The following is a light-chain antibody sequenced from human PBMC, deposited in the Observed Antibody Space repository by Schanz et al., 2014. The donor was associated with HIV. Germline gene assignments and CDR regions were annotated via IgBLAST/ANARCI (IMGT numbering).Light chain of an antibody. CDR3: QRYYSAPPT. CDR2: ATS. CDR1: QRLSSSY. J-gene: IGKJ4*01. Sequence: EIVLTQSPGSLSLSPGGRATLSCGASQRLSSSYLAWYQQKRDQPPRLVIYATSTRAAGIPDRFSGTGSGTDFTLTISSLEPEDFATYYGQRYYSAPPTFGGGTKVDMK. V-gene: IGKV3-20*01.